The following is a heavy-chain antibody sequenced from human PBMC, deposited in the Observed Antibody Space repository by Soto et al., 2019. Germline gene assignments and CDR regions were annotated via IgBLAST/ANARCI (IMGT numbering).Heavy chain of an antibody. V-gene: IGHV3-30-3*01. J-gene: IGHJ4*02. D-gene: IGHD6-13*01. Sequence: QVQLVESGGGVVQPGRSLRLSCAASGFTFSSYAMHWVRQAPGKGLEWVAVISYDGSNKYYADSVKGRFTISRDNSKNTLYLQMNSLRAEDTAVYYCVSHSSSWTLFDYWGQGTLVTVSS. CDR1: GFTFSSYA. CDR3: VSHSSSWTLFDY. CDR2: ISYDGSNK.